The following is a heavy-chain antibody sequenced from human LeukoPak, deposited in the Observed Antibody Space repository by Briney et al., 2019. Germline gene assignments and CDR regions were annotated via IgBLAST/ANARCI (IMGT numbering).Heavy chain of an antibody. Sequence: SQTLSLTCAVSGGSISSGGYSWSWIRQPPGKGLEWIGEMYLSGTTHSNPSVKSRVTISIDKSKNQFFLNLSSVTAADTAVYYCAGLVGRYSSGLYYYYFDYWGQGTLVTVSS. J-gene: IGHJ4*02. CDR2: MYLSGTT. CDR1: GGSISSGGYS. D-gene: IGHD3-22*01. V-gene: IGHV4-30-2*01. CDR3: AGLVGRYSSGLYYYYFDY.